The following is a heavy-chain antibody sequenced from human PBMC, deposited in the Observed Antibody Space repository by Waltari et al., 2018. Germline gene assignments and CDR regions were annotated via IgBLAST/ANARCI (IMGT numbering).Heavy chain of an antibody. V-gene: IGHV1-3*01. Sequence: QVQLVQSGAEVKKPGASVKVSCKASGYTFTSYAMHWVRQAPGQRLEWMGWINAGNGNTKYSQKFQGRVTITRDTSASTAYMELSSLRSEDTAVYYCARVAAAGPGYFDYWGQGTLVTVSS. CDR2: INAGNGNT. CDR3: ARVAAAGPGYFDY. D-gene: IGHD6-13*01. CDR1: GYTFTSYA. J-gene: IGHJ4*02.